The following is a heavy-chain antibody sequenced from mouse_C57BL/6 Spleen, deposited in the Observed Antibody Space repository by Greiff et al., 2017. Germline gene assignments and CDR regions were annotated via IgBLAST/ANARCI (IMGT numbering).Heavy chain of an antibody. CDR1: GFTFSSYA. Sequence: EVHLVESGGGLVKPGGSLKLSCAASGFTFSSYAMSWVRQTPEKRLEWVATISDGGSYTYYPDNVKGRFTISRDNAKNNLYLQMSHLKSEDTAMYYCARETYEDYFDYWGQGTTLTVSS. CDR3: ARETYEDYFDY. V-gene: IGHV5-4*01. J-gene: IGHJ2*01. D-gene: IGHD2-3*01. CDR2: ISDGGSYT.